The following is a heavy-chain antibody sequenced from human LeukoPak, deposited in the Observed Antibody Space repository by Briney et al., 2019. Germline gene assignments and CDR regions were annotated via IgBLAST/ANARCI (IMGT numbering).Heavy chain of an antibody. Sequence: PSETLSLTCTVSGYSISSGYYWGWIRQPPGQGLEWIGSIYHSGSTYYNPSLKSRFTISVDTSKHQFSLNLSSVTTADTAVYYCARDGGYYDSSGYYCVLNAFDIWGQGTMVTVSS. CDR1: GYSISSGYY. V-gene: IGHV4-38-2*02. CDR3: ARDGGYYDSSGYYCVLNAFDI. J-gene: IGHJ3*02. D-gene: IGHD3-22*01. CDR2: IYHSGST.